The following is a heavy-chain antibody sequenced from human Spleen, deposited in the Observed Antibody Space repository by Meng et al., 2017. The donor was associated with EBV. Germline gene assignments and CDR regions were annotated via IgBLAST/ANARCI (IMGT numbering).Heavy chain of an antibody. CDR3: ARGSNYSPNWFDP. CDR2: INGDGSII. J-gene: IGHJ5*02. Sequence: EVELVEAGGGLVQPGWSLRLSCAASGFIFSSYWIHWVRQAPVKGLVWVSRINGDGSIIDYADSVKGRFTISRDNAKNTLYLQMNSLRAEDTAVYYCARGSNYSPNWFDPWGQGTLVTVSS. CDR1: GFIFSSYW. D-gene: IGHD1-7*01. V-gene: IGHV3-74*01.